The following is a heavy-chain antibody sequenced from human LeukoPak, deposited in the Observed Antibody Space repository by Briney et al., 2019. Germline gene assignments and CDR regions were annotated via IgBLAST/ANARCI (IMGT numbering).Heavy chain of an antibody. CDR1: GYTSTVFY. V-gene: IGHV1-2*02. Sequence: SVKASCTASGYTSTVFYIRWVRHAPGQGHEWMGWINPNSGGTNYAQKLKGRVTMTRDTSISTAYMELSRLRSDDTAVYYCARDGWYISYMDVWGKGTTVTVSS. CDR3: ARDGWYISYMDV. D-gene: IGHD6-19*01. CDR2: INPNSGGT. J-gene: IGHJ6*03.